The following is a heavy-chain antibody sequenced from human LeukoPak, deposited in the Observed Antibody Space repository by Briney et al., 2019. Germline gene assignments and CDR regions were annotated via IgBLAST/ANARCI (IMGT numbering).Heavy chain of an antibody. J-gene: IGHJ3*02. CDR1: GFTVSSNY. V-gene: IGHV3-66*01. Sequence: PGGSLRLSCSASGFTVSSNYMSWVRQAPGKGLEWGSVIYSGGSTYYADSVKGRFTISRDNSKNTLYLQMNSLRAEDTAVYYCARVGDGYNFDAFDIWGQGTMVTVSS. CDR2: IYSGGST. CDR3: ARVGDGYNFDAFDI. D-gene: IGHD5-24*01.